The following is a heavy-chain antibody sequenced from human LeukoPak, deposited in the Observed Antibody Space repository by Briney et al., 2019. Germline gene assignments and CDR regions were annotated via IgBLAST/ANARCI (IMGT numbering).Heavy chain of an antibody. CDR1: GGTFSSYA. Sequence: GASVKVSCKASGGTFSSYAISWVRQAPGQGLEWMGRIIPILGIANYAQKFQGRVTITADKSTSTAYMELSSLRSEDTAVYYCARDHNPNHFLMGATRAEYFQHWGQGTLVTVSS. V-gene: IGHV1-69*04. CDR3: ARDHNPNHFLMGATRAEYFQH. CDR2: IIPILGIA. J-gene: IGHJ1*01. D-gene: IGHD1-26*01.